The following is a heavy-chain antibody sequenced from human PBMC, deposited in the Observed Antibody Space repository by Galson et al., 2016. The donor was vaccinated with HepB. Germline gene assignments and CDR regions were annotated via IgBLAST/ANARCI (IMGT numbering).Heavy chain of an antibody. CDR3: ARHLFGSSSDYYGMDV. CDR1: GYGFTNHW. D-gene: IGHD6-6*01. Sequence: QSGAEVKEPGESLKISCKGSGYGFTNHWIGWVRQMPGKGLEWMGIIYPGDSDTRYSPSFQGQVTISADKSISTAYLQWSSLKASDIAMYYCARHLFGSSSDYYGMDVWGQGTTVTVSS. J-gene: IGHJ6*02. CDR2: IYPGDSDT. V-gene: IGHV5-51*01.